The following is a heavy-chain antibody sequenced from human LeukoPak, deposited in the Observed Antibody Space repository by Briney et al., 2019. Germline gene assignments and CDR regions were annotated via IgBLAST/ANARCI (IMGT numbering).Heavy chain of an antibody. CDR2: IYYSGST. CDR1: GGSFSGYY. Sequence: SETLSLTCAVYGGSFSGYYWSWIRQPPGKGLEWIGYIYYSGSTNYNPSLKSRVTISVDTSKNQFSLKLSSVTAADTAVYYCARVQITIFGVVIIRGAFDIWGQGTMVTVSS. J-gene: IGHJ3*02. V-gene: IGHV4-59*01. D-gene: IGHD3-3*01. CDR3: ARVQITIFGVVIIRGAFDI.